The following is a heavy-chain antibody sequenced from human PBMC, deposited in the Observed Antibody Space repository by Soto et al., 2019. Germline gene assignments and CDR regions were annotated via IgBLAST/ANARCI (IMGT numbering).Heavy chain of an antibody. CDR2: ISGSGGST. CDR1: GFTFSSYA. D-gene: IGHD4-17*01. CDR3: AKDRYGDYTRGYFDY. J-gene: IGHJ4*02. V-gene: IGHV3-23*01. Sequence: GGSLRLSCAASGFTFSSYAMSWVRQAPRRGLEWVSAISGSGGSTYYADSVKGRFTISRDNSKNTLYLQMNSLRAEDTAVYYCAKDRYGDYTRGYFDYWGQGTLVTVSS.